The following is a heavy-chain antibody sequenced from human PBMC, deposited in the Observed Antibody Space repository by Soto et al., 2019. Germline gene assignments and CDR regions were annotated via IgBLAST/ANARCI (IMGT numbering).Heavy chain of an antibody. V-gene: IGHV4-34*01. CDR1: GGSFSGYY. Sequence: QVQLQQWGAGLLKPSETLSLTCAVYGGSFSGYYWSWIRQPPGKGLEWIGEINHSGSTNYNPSLKSRVTISVDPSKNQFSLKLSSVTAADTAVYYCARVRITMVRGGYGMDVWGQGTTVTVSS. CDR3: ARVRITMVRGGYGMDV. CDR2: INHSGST. J-gene: IGHJ6*02. D-gene: IGHD3-10*01.